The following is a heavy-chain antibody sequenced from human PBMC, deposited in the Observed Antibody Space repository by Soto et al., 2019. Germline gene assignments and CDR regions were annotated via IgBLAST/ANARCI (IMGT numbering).Heavy chain of an antibody. V-gene: IGHV1-69*02. CDR1: GGTFRTYT. CDR3: ARSIQVDIVVAGPKDISFDP. D-gene: IGHD6-19*01. Sequence: QVQLVQSGAEVKRPGSSVKVSCQTSGGTFRTYTINWVRQAPGQGLEWMGRIIPILDVANYAQKFPGRVTITADKSTSTAHMELRSLSSDDPAVDYCARSIQVDIVVAGPKDISFDPRGQGTLVSVSS. CDR2: IIPILDVA. J-gene: IGHJ5*02.